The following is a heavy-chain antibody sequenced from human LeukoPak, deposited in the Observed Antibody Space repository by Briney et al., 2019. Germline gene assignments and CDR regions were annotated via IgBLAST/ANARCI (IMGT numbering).Heavy chain of an antibody. V-gene: IGHV3-23*01. D-gene: IGHD1-26*01. Sequence: PGGTLRLSCAASGFTFSNYAMSWVRQAPGKGLEWVSAISGSGGSTYYADSVKGRFTISRDNSKNTLYLQMNSLRAEDTAVYYCATTTSSGSYLVWYFDLWGRGTLVTVSS. CDR3: ATTTSSGSYLVWYFDL. J-gene: IGHJ2*01. CDR1: GFTFSNYA. CDR2: ISGSGGST.